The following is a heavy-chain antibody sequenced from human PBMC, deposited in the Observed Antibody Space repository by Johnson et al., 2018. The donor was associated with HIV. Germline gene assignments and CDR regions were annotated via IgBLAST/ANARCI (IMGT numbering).Heavy chain of an antibody. V-gene: IGHV3-74*02. D-gene: IGHD1-1*01. Sequence: EVQLLESGGGLVKPGGSLRLSCAASGFTFSTYWMHWVRQTPGKGLVWVSRISSDGSSTTYAVSVRGRFPISRDNSKNTLFLQMNSLRAEDTAVYYCARGAAGRSTGHDAFEIWGQGTMVTVSP. J-gene: IGHJ3*02. CDR1: GFTFSTYW. CDR2: ISSDGSST. CDR3: ARGAAGRSTGHDAFEI.